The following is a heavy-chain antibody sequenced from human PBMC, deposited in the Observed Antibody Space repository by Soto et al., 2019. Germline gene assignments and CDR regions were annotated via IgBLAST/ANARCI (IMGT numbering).Heavy chain of an antibody. CDR3: ARVGTKYYDSSGYYFGFDY. Sequence: ESLKVSCKGSGYSFTSYWIVWVRQMPGKGLEWMGIIYPGDSDTRYSPSFQGQVTISADKSISTAYLQWSSLKAYDTAMYYCARVGTKYYDSSGYYFGFDYWGQGTLVTVSS. V-gene: IGHV5-51*01. CDR1: GYSFTSYW. D-gene: IGHD3-22*01. J-gene: IGHJ4*02. CDR2: IYPGDSDT.